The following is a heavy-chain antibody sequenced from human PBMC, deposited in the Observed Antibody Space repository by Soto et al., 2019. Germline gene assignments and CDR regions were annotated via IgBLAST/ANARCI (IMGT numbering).Heavy chain of an antibody. CDR3: ARGRVEDVVLMVYAILDY. CDR2: INHSGST. J-gene: IGHJ4*02. D-gene: IGHD2-8*01. Sequence: SETLSLTCAVYGGSFSGYYWSWIRQPPGKGLEWIGEINHSGSTNYNPSLKSRVTISVDTSKNQFSLKLSSVAAADTAVYYCARGRVEDVVLMVYAILDYWGQGTLGTVS. CDR1: GGSFSGYY. V-gene: IGHV4-34*01.